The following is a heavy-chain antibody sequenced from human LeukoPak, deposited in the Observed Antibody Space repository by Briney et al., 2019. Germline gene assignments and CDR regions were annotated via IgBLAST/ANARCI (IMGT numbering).Heavy chain of an antibody. CDR2: IWYDGSNK. D-gene: IGHD6-13*01. J-gene: IGHJ4*02. Sequence: PGGSLRLSCAASGFTFSSYGMHWVRQAPGKGLEWVAVIWYDGSNKYYADSVKGRFTISRDNSKNTLYLQMNSLRAEDTAVYYCARGIYGYSSSWYSNLGYYFDYWAREPWSPSPQ. CDR1: GFTFSSYG. CDR3: ARGIYGYSSSWYSNLGYYFDY. V-gene: IGHV3-33*08.